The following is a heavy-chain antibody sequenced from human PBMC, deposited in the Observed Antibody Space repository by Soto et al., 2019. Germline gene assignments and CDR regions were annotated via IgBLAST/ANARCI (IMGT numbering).Heavy chain of an antibody. CDR2: ISSSSSYT. J-gene: IGHJ4*02. Sequence: QVQLVESGGGLVKPGGSLRLSCAASGFTFSDYYMSWIRQAPGKGLEGVSYISSSSSYTNYAESVKGRFTISRDNAKNSLYLQMNSLRAEDTAVYYCASGYDRHSVDYWGQGTLVTVSS. CDR3: ASGYDRHSVDY. V-gene: IGHV3-11*06. CDR1: GFTFSDYY. D-gene: IGHD5-12*01.